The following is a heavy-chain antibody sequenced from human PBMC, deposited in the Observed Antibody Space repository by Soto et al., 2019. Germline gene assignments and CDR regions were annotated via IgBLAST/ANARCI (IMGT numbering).Heavy chain of an antibody. CDR3: ASSCSTSCYPRMDV. V-gene: IGHV3-23*01. CDR2: ISGSGGST. J-gene: IGHJ6*02. Sequence: GGSLRLSCAASGFTFSSYAMSWVRQAPGKGLEWVSAISGSGGSTYYADSVKGRFTTSRDNSKNTLYLQMNSLRAEDTAVYYCASSCSTSCYPRMDVWGQGTTVTVSS. CDR1: GFTFSSYA. D-gene: IGHD2-2*01.